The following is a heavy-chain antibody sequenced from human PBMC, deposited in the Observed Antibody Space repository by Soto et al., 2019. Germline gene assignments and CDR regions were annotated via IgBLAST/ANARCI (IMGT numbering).Heavy chain of an antibody. CDR3: AHFTGYDAFDI. Sequence: SETLSLTCAVYGGSFSGYYLSWIRQPPGKGLEWIGEINHSGSTNYNPSLKSRVTISVDTSKNQFSLKLSSVTAADTAVYYCAHFTGYDAFDIWGQGTMVTVSS. V-gene: IGHV4-34*01. J-gene: IGHJ3*02. CDR2: INHSGST. D-gene: IGHD3-10*01. CDR1: GGSFSGYY.